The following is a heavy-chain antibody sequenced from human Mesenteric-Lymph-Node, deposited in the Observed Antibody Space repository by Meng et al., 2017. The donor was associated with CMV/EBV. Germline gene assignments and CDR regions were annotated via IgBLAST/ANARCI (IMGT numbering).Heavy chain of an antibody. J-gene: IGHJ3*02. CDR3: ARERRERWLQYPHDAFDI. CDR1: GFTVSSNY. V-gene: IGHV3-53*01. Sequence: GESLKISCAASGFTVSSNYMSWVRQAPGKGLEWVSVIYSGGSTYYADSVKGRFTISRDNSKNSLYLQMNSLRAEDTAVYYCARERRERWLQYPHDAFDIWGQGTMVTVSS. CDR2: IYSGGST. D-gene: IGHD5-24*01.